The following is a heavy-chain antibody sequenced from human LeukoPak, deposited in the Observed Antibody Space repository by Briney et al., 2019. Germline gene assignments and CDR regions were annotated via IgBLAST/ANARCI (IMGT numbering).Heavy chain of an antibody. V-gene: IGHV3-23*01. CDR2: ISGSDGRA. CDR3: AKGESHPKYYFDY. J-gene: IGHJ4*02. Sequence: GGSLRLSCGASGFTFSTYAMRWVRQAPGKGQEWVSTISGSDGRAYYADSVKGRFTISRDNSKNTLYLQMNSLRAEDTAVYYCAKGESHPKYYFDYWGQGTLVTVSS. CDR1: GFTFSTYA. D-gene: IGHD3-10*01.